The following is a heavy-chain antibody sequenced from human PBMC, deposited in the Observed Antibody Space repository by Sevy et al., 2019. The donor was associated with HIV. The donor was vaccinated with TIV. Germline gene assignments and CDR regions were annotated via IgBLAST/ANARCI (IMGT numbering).Heavy chain of an antibody. Sequence: SETLSLTCTVSGGSIISLYWNWIRQPPGKGLEWIANIYYNGHINYNPSLKSRVTLSLDTSKNQFSLRRSSVTAADTAMYYCAGENAWGRGYSWGQGTLVTVSS. CDR1: GGSIISLY. J-gene: IGHJ4*02. CDR3: AGENAWGRGYS. CDR2: IYYNGHI. V-gene: IGHV4-59*08. D-gene: IGHD1-26*01.